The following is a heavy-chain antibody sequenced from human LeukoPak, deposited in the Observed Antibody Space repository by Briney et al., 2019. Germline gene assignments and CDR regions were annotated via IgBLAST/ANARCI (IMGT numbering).Heavy chain of an antibody. CDR3: ARGLRSDY. Sequence: SETLSLTCTVSGGSISSYYWSWIRQPPGKGLEWIGYIYYGGSTNYNPSLKSRVTISVDTSKNQFSLKLSSVTAADTAVYYCARGLRSDYWGQGTLVTVSS. J-gene: IGHJ4*02. V-gene: IGHV4-59*01. CDR1: GGSISSYY. CDR2: IYYGGST.